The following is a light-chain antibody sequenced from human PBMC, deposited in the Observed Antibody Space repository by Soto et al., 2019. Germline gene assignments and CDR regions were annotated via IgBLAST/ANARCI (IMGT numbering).Light chain of an antibody. CDR2: EVI. J-gene: IGLJ2*01. Sequence: QSALTQPPSASGSPGQSVTISCTGTSSDVGAYNYVSWFQQHPGKAPKLMIYEVIKRPSGVPDRFSGSKSGNTASLTVSGLQADDEADYCCSSYTGSNDFTVVFGGGTKLTVL. CDR3: SSYTGSNDFTVV. V-gene: IGLV2-8*01. CDR1: SSDVGAYNY.